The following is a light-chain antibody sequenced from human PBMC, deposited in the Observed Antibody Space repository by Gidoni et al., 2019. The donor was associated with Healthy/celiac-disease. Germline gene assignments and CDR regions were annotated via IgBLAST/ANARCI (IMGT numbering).Light chain of an antibody. CDR2: GAS. CDR3: QQRSNWPPLT. J-gene: IGKJ4*01. V-gene: IGKV3-11*01. CDR1: QSVSSY. Sequence: ELVLTQSTATLSLSPGERATLSCRASQSVSSYLAWYHQKPGQALRLLIYGASNRTTGIPARFGDSESGTDVTLTISKLEPEDFAVYYWQQRSNWPPLTVGGGTKVEIK.